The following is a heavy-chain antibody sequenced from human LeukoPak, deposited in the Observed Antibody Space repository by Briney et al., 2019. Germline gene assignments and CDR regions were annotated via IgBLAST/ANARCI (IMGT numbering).Heavy chain of an antibody. V-gene: IGHV3-21*01. CDR1: GFTFSSYS. Sequence: GGSLRLSCAASGFTFSSYSMNWVRQAPGKGLEWVSSISSSSSYIYYADSVKGRFTISRDNAKNSLYLQMNSLRAEDTAVYYCASYNWNFLNDYWGQGTLVTVSS. CDR3: ASYNWNFLNDY. J-gene: IGHJ4*02. D-gene: IGHD1-7*01. CDR2: ISSSSSYI.